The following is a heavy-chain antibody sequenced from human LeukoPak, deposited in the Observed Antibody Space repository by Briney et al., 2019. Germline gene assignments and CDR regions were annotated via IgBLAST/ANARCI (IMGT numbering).Heavy chain of an antibody. Sequence: GGSLRLSCGASGFTFSNAWMSWVRQAPGKGLEWVGRIKSKTGGGTTDYAAPVKGRFTISRDDSKNTLYLQMNSLKTEDTAVYYCTTDKDGDPLDHWGQGTLVTVSS. CDR1: GFTFSNAW. CDR3: TTDKDGDPLDH. J-gene: IGHJ4*02. V-gene: IGHV3-15*01. CDR2: IKSKTGGGTT. D-gene: IGHD4-17*01.